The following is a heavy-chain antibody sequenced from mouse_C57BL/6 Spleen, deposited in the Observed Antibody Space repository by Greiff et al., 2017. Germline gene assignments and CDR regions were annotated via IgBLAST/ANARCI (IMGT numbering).Heavy chain of an antibody. CDR1: GFTFSSYA. CDR2: ISDGGSYT. CDR3: ARETADDYDGGYYAMDY. V-gene: IGHV5-4*01. J-gene: IGHJ4*01. Sequence: EVKLVESGGGLVKPGGSLKLSCAASGFTFSSYAMSWVRQTPEKRLEWVATISDGGSYTYYPDNVKGRFTISRDNAKNNLYLQMSHLKSEDTAMYYCARETADDYDGGYYAMDYWGQGTSVTVSS. D-gene: IGHD2-4*01.